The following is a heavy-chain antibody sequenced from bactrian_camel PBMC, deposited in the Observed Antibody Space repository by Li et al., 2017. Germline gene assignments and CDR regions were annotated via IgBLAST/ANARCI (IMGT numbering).Heavy chain of an antibody. Sequence: QLVESGGGLVQPGRSLRLSCAASGFNFDEAWMYWVRQAPGKGFEWVSVISSGDGRTTHYADSVKGRFTVSRDNAERAVFLSMSSLKPEDAAVYYCVTEEAYWGQGTQVTVS. CDR1: GFNFDEAW. CDR2: ISSGDGRTT. CDR3: VTEEAY. J-gene: IGHJ4*01. V-gene: IGHV3S25*01.